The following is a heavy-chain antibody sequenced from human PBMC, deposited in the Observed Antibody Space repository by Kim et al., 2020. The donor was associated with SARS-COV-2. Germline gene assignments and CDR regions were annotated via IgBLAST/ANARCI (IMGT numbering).Heavy chain of an antibody. CDR3: RGGFYFDY. V-gene: IGHV1-3*01. D-gene: IGHD3-16*01. J-gene: IGHJ4*02. CDR2: IDCGNGNT. CDR1: GHFFTRDS. Sequence: ASVKVSCKTSGHFFTRDSIHWVRQAPGQGLEWMGGIDCGNGNTIYSQKFQGRVTFTTDTSASTAYMELSFLRSEDSAVYYCRGGFYFDYWGQGTLVTVPS.